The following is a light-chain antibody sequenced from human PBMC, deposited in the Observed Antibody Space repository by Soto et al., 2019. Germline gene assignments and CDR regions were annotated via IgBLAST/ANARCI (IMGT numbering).Light chain of an antibody. V-gene: IGKV1-5*01. CDR2: AAS. J-gene: IGKJ4*01. Sequence: DIQMTQSPATLSASLGDRVTTTWRASQSIRRWLAWYQQKPGKAPELLIYAASTLQSGVPSRFSGSASGTDFTLTISCLKSEDFATYYCQQYYSFPLTFGGGTKV. CDR3: QQYYSFPLT. CDR1: QSIRRW.